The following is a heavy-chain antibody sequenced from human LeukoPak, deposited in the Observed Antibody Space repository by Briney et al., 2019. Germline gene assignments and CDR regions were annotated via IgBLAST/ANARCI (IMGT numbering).Heavy chain of an antibody. V-gene: IGHV3-30*18. Sequence: HPGGSLRLSCAASGFTFSSYGMHWVRQAPGKGLEWVAVISYDGSNKYYADSVKGRFTISRDNSKNTLYLQMNSLRAEDTAVYYCAKDKVPAAAGSCKDYWGQGTLVTVSS. CDR1: GFTFSSYG. CDR2: ISYDGSNK. J-gene: IGHJ4*02. D-gene: IGHD6-13*01. CDR3: AKDKVPAAAGSCKDY.